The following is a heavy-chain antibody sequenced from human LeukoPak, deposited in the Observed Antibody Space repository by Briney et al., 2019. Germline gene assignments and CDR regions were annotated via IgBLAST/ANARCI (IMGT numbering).Heavy chain of an antibody. CDR1: GYTFTSYY. D-gene: IGHD6-13*01. CDR2: INPSGSST. Sequence: GSVKVSCKASGYTFTSYYMHWVRQAPGQGLEWMGKINPSGSSTSYAQKFQGRVTMTRDTSTSTVYMELSSLRSEDTAVYYCARDRFGYSSSWYVDYWGQGTLVTVSS. CDR3: ARDRFGYSSSWYVDY. V-gene: IGHV1-46*01. J-gene: IGHJ4*02.